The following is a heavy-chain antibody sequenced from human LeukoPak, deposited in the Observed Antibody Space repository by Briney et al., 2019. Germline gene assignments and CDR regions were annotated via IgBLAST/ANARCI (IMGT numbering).Heavy chain of an antibody. CDR1: EFIFGSNA. V-gene: IGHV3-23*01. J-gene: IGHJ3*02. Sequence: PGGSLRLSCAASEFIFGSNAMTWVRQGPGRGLEWVSTISGSGDSTYYADSVKGRFTISRDNSKNTLYLEMNGLRAEDTAVYYCAKSHYYDRSGYYYHALVIWGQGTMVTVSS. CDR2: ISGSGDST. CDR3: AKSHYYDRSGYYYHALVI. D-gene: IGHD3-22*01.